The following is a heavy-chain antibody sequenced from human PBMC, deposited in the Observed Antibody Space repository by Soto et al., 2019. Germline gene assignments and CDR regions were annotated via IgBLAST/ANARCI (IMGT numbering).Heavy chain of an antibody. CDR1: GRIFSSFP. V-gene: IGHV1-69*06. J-gene: IGHJ1*01. CDR3: ARVGSRDAYNYVLDQ. CDR2: VISASGSV. D-gene: IGHD5-18*01. Sequence: QVQVVQSGAEVKKPGSSVKISCKASGRIFSSFPTSWVRQVPGQGLEWMGGVISASGSVTYAPKFQGRVTMTAVNSAGIGYMELTSLTSADTAIYYCARVGSRDAYNYVLDQWGPGTMVTVSS.